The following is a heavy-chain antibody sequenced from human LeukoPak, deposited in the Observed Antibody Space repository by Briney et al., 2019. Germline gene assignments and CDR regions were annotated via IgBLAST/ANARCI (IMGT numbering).Heavy chain of an antibody. Sequence: GSLSLSFAASGFTFSNVWMSWGRPAPGKGLEWVANIKQDGSEKNYLDSVKGRFTISRDNAKNSLYLQMNSLRVEDTAVYYCGRYGQVPIDWGQGTLVTVSS. CDR3: GRYGQVPID. D-gene: IGHD3-10*01. V-gene: IGHV3-7*03. CDR1: GFTFSNVW. CDR2: IKQDGSEK. J-gene: IGHJ4*02.